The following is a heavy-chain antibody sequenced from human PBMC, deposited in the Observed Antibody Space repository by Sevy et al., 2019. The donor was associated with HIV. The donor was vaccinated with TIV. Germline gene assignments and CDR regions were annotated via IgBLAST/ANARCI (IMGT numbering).Heavy chain of an antibody. CDR2: IKQDGSEK. V-gene: IGHV3-7*01. D-gene: IGHD3-22*01. CDR1: GFTFSNYW. J-gene: IGHJ4*02. Sequence: GGSLRLSCAASGFTFSNYWMNWVRQAPGKGLEWVANIKQDGSEKRYVESVKGRFTISRDNAKNSLYLQMNSLRAEDAAVYYCARDRGMIVNYWVQGTLVTVSS. CDR3: ARDRGMIVNY.